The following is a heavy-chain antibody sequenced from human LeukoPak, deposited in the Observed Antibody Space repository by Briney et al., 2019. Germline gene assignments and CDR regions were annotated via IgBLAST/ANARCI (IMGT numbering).Heavy chain of an antibody. CDR2: ISWNSGSI. J-gene: IGHJ4*02. V-gene: IGHV3-9*03. D-gene: IGHD4-11*01. CDR1: GFTFDDYA. CDR3: AKGGYDYNNPFGY. Sequence: GRSLRLSCAASGFTFDDYAMHWVRQAPGKGLEWVSGISWNSGSIAYADSVKGRFTISRDNAKNSLYLQMNSLRAEDMALYYCAKGGYDYNNPFGYWGQGTLVTVSS.